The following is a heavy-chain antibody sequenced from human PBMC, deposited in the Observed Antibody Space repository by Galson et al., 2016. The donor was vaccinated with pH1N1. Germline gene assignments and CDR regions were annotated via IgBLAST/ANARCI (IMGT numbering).Heavy chain of an antibody. D-gene: IGHD2-2*01. V-gene: IGHV7-4-1*02. CDR3: VRDGIIDCHGSSCFDY. Sequence: SVKVSCKASGYSFSSYAINWVRQAPGQGLEWVGWISTNTGNPTYAQGFTGRFVFSLDTSVSAAYLQISGLKAEDTAVYYCVRDGIIDCHGSSCFDYWGQGNLVTVSS. J-gene: IGHJ4*02. CDR1: GYSFSSYA. CDR2: ISTNTGNP.